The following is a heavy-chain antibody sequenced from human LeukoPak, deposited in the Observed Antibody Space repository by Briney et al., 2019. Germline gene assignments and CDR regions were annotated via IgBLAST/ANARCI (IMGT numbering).Heavy chain of an antibody. CDR1: GGSISSSSYY. J-gene: IGHJ5*02. CDR3: ARGRRGWYSSSGWFDP. V-gene: IGHV4-39*07. D-gene: IGHD6-6*01. CDR2: INHSGST. Sequence: SETLSLTCTVSGGSISSSSYYWSWIRQPPGKGLEWIGEINHSGSTNYSPSLKSRVTISVDTSKNQFSLKLSSVTAADTAVYYCARGRRGWYSSSGWFDPWGQGTLVTVSS.